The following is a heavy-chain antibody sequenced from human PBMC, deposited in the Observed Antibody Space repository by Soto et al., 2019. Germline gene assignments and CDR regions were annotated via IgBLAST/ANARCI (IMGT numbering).Heavy chain of an antibody. J-gene: IGHJ4*02. V-gene: IGHV1-18*01. D-gene: IGHD1-26*01. Sequence: ASVKVSCKASGYTFTSYGISWVRRAPGQGLEWMGWIAAYNGNTNYAQNLQGRVTMTTDTSTSTAYMELRSLRFDDTAVYYCTRDQGSGSYFRFDYWGQGTLVTVSS. CDR2: IAAYNGNT. CDR1: GYTFTSYG. CDR3: TRDQGSGSYFRFDY.